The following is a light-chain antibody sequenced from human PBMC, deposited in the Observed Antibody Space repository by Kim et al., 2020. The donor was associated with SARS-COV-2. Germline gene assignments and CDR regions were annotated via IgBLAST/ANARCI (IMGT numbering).Light chain of an antibody. V-gene: IGKV3-15*01. J-gene: IGKJ2*01. CDR3: QQYNNWPPTYT. Sequence: PGENTTLSCRASQRVSSNLAWYQQKPGQPPRLLIYGASTRATGIPARFSGSGSGTEFTLTISSLQSEDFAVYYCQQYNNWPPTYTFGQGTKLEI. CDR2: GAS. CDR1: QRVSSN.